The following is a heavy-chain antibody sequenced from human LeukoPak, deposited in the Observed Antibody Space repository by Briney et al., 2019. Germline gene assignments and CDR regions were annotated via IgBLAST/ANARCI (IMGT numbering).Heavy chain of an antibody. J-gene: IGHJ3*02. Sequence: SVKVSCKASGFTFTSSAVQWVRQARGQRLEWIGWIVVGSGNTNYAQKFQERVTITRDMSTSTAYMELSSLRSEDTAVYYCAADPPSGGWGRDAFDIWGQGTMVTVSS. V-gene: IGHV1-58*01. D-gene: IGHD6-19*01. CDR3: AADPPSGGWGRDAFDI. CDR1: GFTFTSSA. CDR2: IVVGSGNT.